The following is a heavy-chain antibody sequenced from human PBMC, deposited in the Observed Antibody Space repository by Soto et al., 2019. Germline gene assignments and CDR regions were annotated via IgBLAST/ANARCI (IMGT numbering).Heavy chain of an antibody. V-gene: IGHV3-23*01. D-gene: IGHD1-26*01. J-gene: IGHJ4*02. Sequence: EVQLLESGGGLVQPGGSLRLSCAASGFTFSNYAMNWGRQSPEKGLEWVSAISDSGVSTYYADSVKGRFTIARDNSKNTLFLQMNSLRADDTAFYFCAKERSGTYRPSDYWGQGTLVSVSS. CDR1: GFTFSNYA. CDR2: ISDSGVST. CDR3: AKERSGTYRPSDY.